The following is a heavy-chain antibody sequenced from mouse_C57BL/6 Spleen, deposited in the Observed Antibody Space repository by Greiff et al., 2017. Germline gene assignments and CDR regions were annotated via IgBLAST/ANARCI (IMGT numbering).Heavy chain of an antibody. CDR1: GYTFTSYD. J-gene: IGHJ2*01. Sequence: VKLMESGPELVKPGASVKLSCKASGYTFTSYDINWVKQRPGQGLEWIGWIYPRDGSTKYNEKFKGKATLTVDTSSSTAYMELHSLTSEDSAVYFCARVTTVDYFDYWGQGTTLTVSS. V-gene: IGHV1-85*01. CDR2: IYPRDGST. CDR3: ARVTTVDYFDY. D-gene: IGHD1-1*01.